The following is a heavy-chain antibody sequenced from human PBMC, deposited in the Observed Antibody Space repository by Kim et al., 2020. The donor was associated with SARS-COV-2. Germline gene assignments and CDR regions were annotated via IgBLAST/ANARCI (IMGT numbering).Heavy chain of an antibody. Sequence: SETLSLTCTVSGGSISSSSYYWGWIRQPPGKGLEWIGSIYYSGSTYYNPSLKSRVTISVDTSKNQFSLKLSSVTAADTAVYYCARRAVTTYVYWYFDLWGRGTLVTVSS. CDR3: ARRAVTTYVYWYFDL. J-gene: IGHJ2*01. V-gene: IGHV4-39*01. CDR1: GGSISSSSYY. CDR2: IYYSGST. D-gene: IGHD4-17*01.